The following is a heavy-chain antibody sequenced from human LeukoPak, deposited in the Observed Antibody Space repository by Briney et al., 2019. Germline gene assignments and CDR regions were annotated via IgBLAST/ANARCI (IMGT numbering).Heavy chain of an antibody. D-gene: IGHD2-15*01. CDR2: IIPILGIA. CDR3: ASTYCSGGSCYDSYYYGMDA. J-gene: IGHJ6*02. CDR1: GGTFSSYA. Sequence: VASVKVSCKASGGTFSSYAISWVRQAPGQGLEWMGRIIPILGIANYAQKFQGRVTITADKSTSTAYMELSSLRSEDTAVYYCASTYCSGGSCYDSYYYGMDAWGQGTTVTVSS. V-gene: IGHV1-69*04.